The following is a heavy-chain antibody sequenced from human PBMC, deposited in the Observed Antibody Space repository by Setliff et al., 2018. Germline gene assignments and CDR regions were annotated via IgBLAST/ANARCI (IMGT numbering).Heavy chain of an antibody. D-gene: IGHD3-10*01. CDR2: INYRGST. J-gene: IGHJ4*02. CDR3: ARGSEYYYGSGTIDS. CDR1: GGLISSSNYY. Sequence: SETLSLTCTVSGGLISSSNYYWGWIRQPPGKGLEWIGSINYRGSTHDNPSLRSRVTMSVDTSKSHFSLTLRSLTAADTAVYYCARGSEYYYGSGTIDSWGQGTLVTVSS. V-gene: IGHV4-39*02.